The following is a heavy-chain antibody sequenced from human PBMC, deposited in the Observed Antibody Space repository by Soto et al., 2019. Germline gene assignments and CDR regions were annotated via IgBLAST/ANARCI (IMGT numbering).Heavy chain of an antibody. CDR1: VVSISSYY. CDR3: ARVGFWSGYYYFDY. CDR2: IYYSGST. Sequence: SETLSLTCTFSVVSISSYYWSWIRQAPGKGLEWIGYIYYSGSTNYNPSLKSRVTISVDTSKNQFSLKLSSVTAADTAVYYCARVGFWSGYYYFDYWGQGTLVTVSS. J-gene: IGHJ4*02. D-gene: IGHD3-3*01. V-gene: IGHV4-59*01.